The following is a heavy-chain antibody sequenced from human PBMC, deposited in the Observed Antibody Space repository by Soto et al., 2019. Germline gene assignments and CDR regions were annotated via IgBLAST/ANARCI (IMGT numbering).Heavy chain of an antibody. V-gene: IGHV1-18*01. D-gene: IGHD3-22*01. CDR1: GYTFTSYG. CDR3: AREANYYDSSGYYDSDY. Sequence: QVQLVQSGAEVKKPGASVKVSCKASGYTFTSYGISWVRQAPGQGLEWMGWISAYNGNTNYAQKLQGRVTMTTDTATSTAYMELRSLRSDDTAVYYCAREANYYDSSGYYDSDYWGQGTLVTVSS. J-gene: IGHJ4*02. CDR2: ISAYNGNT.